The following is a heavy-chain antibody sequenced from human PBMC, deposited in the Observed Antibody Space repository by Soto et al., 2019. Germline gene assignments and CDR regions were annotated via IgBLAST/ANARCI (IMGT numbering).Heavy chain of an antibody. V-gene: IGHV4-34*01. CDR2: INHSGST. CDR3: ARDKITGLFDY. CDR1: GGSFSGYY. J-gene: IGHJ4*02. D-gene: IGHD2-8*02. Sequence: QVQLQQWGAGLLKPSETLSLTCAVYGGSFSGYYWTWIRQPPGTGLEWIGEINHSGSTNYNPSLKSRITISVDTSKHQFPLTLPYVTAADTAVYYCARDKITGLFDYWGQGTLVTVSS.